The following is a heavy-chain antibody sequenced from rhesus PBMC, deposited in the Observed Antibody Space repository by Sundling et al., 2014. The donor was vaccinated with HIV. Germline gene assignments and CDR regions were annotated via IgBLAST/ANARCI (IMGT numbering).Heavy chain of an antibody. CDR1: SGSFSGYF. CDR3: ARDVGVTVIFGLDS. J-gene: IGHJ6*01. D-gene: IGHD2-33*01. Sequence: QVQLQESGPGLVKPSETLSLTCAVSSGSFSGYFWNWIRQPPGKGLEWIGYIGGSSGSTYYNPSLKSRVTISKDTSKNQFSLKMNSVTDADTAVYYCARDVGVTVIFGLDSWGQGAVVIVSS. V-gene: IGHV4-165*01. CDR2: IGGSSGST.